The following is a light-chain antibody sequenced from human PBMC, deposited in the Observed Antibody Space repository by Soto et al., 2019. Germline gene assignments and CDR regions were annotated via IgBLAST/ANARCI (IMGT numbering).Light chain of an antibody. J-gene: IGKJ4*01. CDR1: QSVGSN. V-gene: IGKV3D-15*01. Sequence: IVMTQSPASLPVSPGEIATLSCSASQSVGSNYLAWYQQKPGQAPRLLIYDASNRATGIPARFSGSGSGTEFTLTISSLQSEDFAVYYCQQYNNWPLTFGGGTKVDIK. CDR3: QQYNNWPLT. CDR2: DAS.